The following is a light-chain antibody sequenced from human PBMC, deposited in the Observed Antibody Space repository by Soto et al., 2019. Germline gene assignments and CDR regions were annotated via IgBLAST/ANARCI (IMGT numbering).Light chain of an antibody. CDR1: HNDIGTYAY. CDR2: GVT. J-gene: IGLJ1*01. V-gene: IGLV2-14*03. Sequence: QSALTQPTSVSGSPGQSITISCTGNHNDIGTYAYVSWYQQHPGRAPRLLIYGVTTRPSGISDRFSASKSGLTASLTISGLQPEDEADYYCSSFTSDRIYVFGPGTKLTVL. CDR3: SSFTSDRIYV.